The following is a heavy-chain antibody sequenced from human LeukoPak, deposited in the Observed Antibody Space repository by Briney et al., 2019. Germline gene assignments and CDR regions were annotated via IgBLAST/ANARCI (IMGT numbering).Heavy chain of an antibody. CDR1: GDSITSYY. J-gene: IGHJ3*02. CDR3: ARARVDYDILTGYYSDAFDI. D-gene: IGHD3-9*01. V-gene: IGHV4-59*01. CDR2: IYYSGST. Sequence: SETLSLTCTASGDSITSYYWSWIRQPPGKGLECHGQIYYSGSTNYNPSLTSRVTISVDASKNQFSLKLSSVTAADTAVYYCARARVDYDILTGYYSDAFDIWGQGTMVTVSS.